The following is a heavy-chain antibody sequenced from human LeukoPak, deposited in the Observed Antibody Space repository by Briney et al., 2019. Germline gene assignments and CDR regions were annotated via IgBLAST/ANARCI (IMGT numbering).Heavy chain of an antibody. CDR2: ISAYNGNT. D-gene: IGHD6-19*01. CDR3: ARARSGPKSQNFDY. J-gene: IGHJ4*02. V-gene: IGHV1-18*01. CDR1: GYTFTSYG. Sequence: ASVKVSCKASGYTFTSYGISWVRQAPGQGLEWMGWISAYNGNTNYAQKLQGGVTMTTDTPTSTAYMELRSLRSDDTAVYYCARARSGPKSQNFDYWGQGTLVTVSS.